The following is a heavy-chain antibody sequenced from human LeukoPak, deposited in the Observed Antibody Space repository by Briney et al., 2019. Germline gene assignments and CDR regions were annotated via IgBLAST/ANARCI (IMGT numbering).Heavy chain of an antibody. CDR2: IKSKTDGGTT. V-gene: IGHV3-15*01. CDR1: GLTFSNAW. D-gene: IGHD2-2*01. CDR3: ITQIWSSRTSWYADY. Sequence: GGSLRLSCAASGLTFSNAWMSWVRQAPGKGLEWVGRIKSKTDGGTTDYAAPVKGRFTISRDGSKDTLYLQMKSVRTASTAVYNCITQIWSSRTSWYADYWGQGTLVTV. J-gene: IGHJ4*02.